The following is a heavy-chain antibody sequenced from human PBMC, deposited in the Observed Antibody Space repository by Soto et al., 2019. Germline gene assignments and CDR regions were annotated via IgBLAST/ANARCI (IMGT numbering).Heavy chain of an antibody. J-gene: IGHJ4*02. D-gene: IGHD5-18*01. CDR2: INHSGSA. CDR1: DGSFSGYY. V-gene: IGHV4-34*01. CDR3: ARVGVSTQLWLHVGYFEY. Sequence: SETLSLTCAVYDGSFSGYYWSLIRQPPGKGLECIWEINHSGSANYNPSLKSRVTISVYTSKNQFSLKLSSVTAADTAVYYCARVGVSTQLWLHVGYFEYCGQGTLVIVSS.